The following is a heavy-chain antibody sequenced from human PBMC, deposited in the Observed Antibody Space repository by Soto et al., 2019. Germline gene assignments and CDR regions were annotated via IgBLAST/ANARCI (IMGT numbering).Heavy chain of an antibody. CDR3: ARARSSWYWFDP. D-gene: IGHD6-13*01. CDR2: INAGNGNT. CDR1: GYTFTSYA. J-gene: IGHJ5*02. Sequence: QVPLVQSGAEVKKPGASVKVSCKASGYTFTSYAMHWVRQAPGQRLEWMGWINAGNGNTKYSQKFQGRVTITRDTSASTAYMELSSLRSEDTAVYYCARARSSWYWFDPWGQGTLVTVSS. V-gene: IGHV1-3*01.